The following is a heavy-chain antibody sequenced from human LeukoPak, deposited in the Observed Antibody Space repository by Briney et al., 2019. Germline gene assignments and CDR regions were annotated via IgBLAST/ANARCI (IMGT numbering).Heavy chain of an antibody. D-gene: IGHD3-10*01. CDR1: GGSVSSSGSY. J-gene: IGHJ4*02. CDR3: ARTYYGSENYYDY. V-gene: IGHV4-39*01. CDR2: IYYSGTT. Sequence: SETLSLTCTVSGGSVSSSGSYWGWIRQPPGKGLEWIGSIYYSGTTYYNPPLKSRVTISVDTSKSQFSLKLTSVTAADTALYYCARTYYGSENYYDYWGQGILVTVSS.